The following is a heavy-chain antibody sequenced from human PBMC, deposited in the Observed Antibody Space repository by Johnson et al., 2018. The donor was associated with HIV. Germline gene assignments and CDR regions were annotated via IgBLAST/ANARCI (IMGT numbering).Heavy chain of an antibody. Sequence: QVQLVESGGGVVQPGRSLRLSCAASGFTFSSYPMHWVRQAPGKGLEWVAVISYDGSNKYYADSVKGRFTISRDNSKNTLYLQMNSLRAEDTAVYYCAREVRGPRGGLDIWGQGTMVIVSS. CDR1: GFTFSSYP. CDR2: ISYDGSNK. V-gene: IGHV3-30*04. D-gene: IGHD3-10*01. J-gene: IGHJ3*02. CDR3: AREVRGPRGGLDI.